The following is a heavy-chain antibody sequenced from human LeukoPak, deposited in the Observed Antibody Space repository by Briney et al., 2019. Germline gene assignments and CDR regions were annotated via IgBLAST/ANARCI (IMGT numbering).Heavy chain of an antibody. CDR1: GGSISSGGYY. J-gene: IGHJ5*02. V-gene: IGHV4-31*03. CDR3: AREGYSGYDRWFDP. D-gene: IGHD5-12*01. CDR2: IYYSGST. Sequence: PSETLSLTCTVSGGSISSGGYYWSWIRQHPGKGLEWIGYIYYSGSTYYNPSLKSRVTISVDTSKNQFSLKLSSVTAADTAVYYCAREGYSGYDRWFDPWGQGTLVTVSS.